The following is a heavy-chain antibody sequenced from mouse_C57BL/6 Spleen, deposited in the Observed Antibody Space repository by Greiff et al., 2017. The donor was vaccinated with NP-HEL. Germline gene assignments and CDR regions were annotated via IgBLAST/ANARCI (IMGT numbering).Heavy chain of an antibody. J-gene: IGHJ4*01. CDR1: GYTFTDYY. CDR2: IFPGSGST. V-gene: IGHV1-75*01. D-gene: IGHD1-1*01. Sequence: VKLQESGPELVKPGASVKISCKASGYTFTDYYINWVKQRPGQGLEWIGWIFPGSGSTYYNEKFKGKATLTVDKSSSTAYMLLSSLTSEDSAVYFCARARYYGSSYLYYAMDYWGQGTSVTVSS. CDR3: ARARYYGSSYLYYAMDY.